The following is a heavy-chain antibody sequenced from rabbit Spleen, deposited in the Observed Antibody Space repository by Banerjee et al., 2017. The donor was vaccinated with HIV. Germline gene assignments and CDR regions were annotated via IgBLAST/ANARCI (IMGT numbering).Heavy chain of an antibody. D-gene: IGHD1-1*01. Sequence: QEQLEESGGDLVKPEGSLTLTCKASGFDFSNNYWMCWVRQAPGKGPEWTACIYGSSSTYYASWAKGRFTISKTSSTTVTLQMTSLTAADTATYFCARSDGSGDVPKTYFRLWGQGTLVTVS. CDR1: GFDFSNNYW. V-gene: IGHV1S45*01. J-gene: IGHJ4*01. CDR3: ARSDGSGDVPKTYFRL. CDR2: IYGSSST.